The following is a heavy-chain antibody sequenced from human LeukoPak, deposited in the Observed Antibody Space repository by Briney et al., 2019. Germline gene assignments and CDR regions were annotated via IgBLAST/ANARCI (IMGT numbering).Heavy chain of an antibody. CDR1: GFAFSSSA. CDR2: ISASSAST. J-gene: IGHJ6*03. Sequence: GGSLRLSCEASGFAFSSSAMRWVRQAPGKGLEWVSAISASSASTYYADSVKGRCTISRDNSRNTLYLQINGLRAEDTAVYYCAKVVAATNYMDVWGKGTTVTVSS. CDR3: AKVVAATNYMDV. D-gene: IGHD2-15*01. V-gene: IGHV3-23*01.